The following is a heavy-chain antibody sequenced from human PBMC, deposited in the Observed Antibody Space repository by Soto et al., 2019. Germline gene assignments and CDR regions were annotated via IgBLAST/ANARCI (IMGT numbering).Heavy chain of an antibody. CDR2: ISSSSGTI. D-gene: IGHD3-3*01. V-gene: IGHV3-48*02. J-gene: IGHJ6*02. CDR1: GFTFRSYS. CDR3: AREDPWSANADDMDV. Sequence: GSLRLPCVASGFTFRSYSLNWVRQAPGKGLEWISYISSSSGTIYYADSVKGRFTISRDNAENSLYLQMNSLRDDDTAVYYCAREDPWSANADDMDVWGQGTTVTVSS.